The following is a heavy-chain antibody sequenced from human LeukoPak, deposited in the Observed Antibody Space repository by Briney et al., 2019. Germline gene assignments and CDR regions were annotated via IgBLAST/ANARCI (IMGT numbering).Heavy chain of an antibody. CDR1: GYSISSGYY. D-gene: IGHD3-22*01. CDR2: MHHSGST. J-gene: IGHJ3*02. Sequence: SETLSLTCTVSGYSISSGYYWGWIRQPPGKGLEWIGSMHHSGSTYYNTSLKSRVTISVDTSRNQFSLKLSSVTAADTAVYYCARDDRAYYYDSSGYYYFFDIWGQGTMVTVSS. V-gene: IGHV4-38-2*02. CDR3: ARDDRAYYYDSSGYYYFFDI.